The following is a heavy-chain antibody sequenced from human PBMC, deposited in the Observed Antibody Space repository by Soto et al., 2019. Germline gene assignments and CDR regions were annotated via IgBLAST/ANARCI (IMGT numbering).Heavy chain of an antibody. CDR1: AFSSIDYS. D-gene: IGHD5-12*01. J-gene: IGHJ1*01. V-gene: IGHV1-3*01. CDR2: INAGNGNT. Sequence: XSVKVSCKASAFSSIDYSILWVRQAPGQSLEWLGWINAGNGNTKYSHKFQDRVTITSDTSATTTYMELRSLRSEDTAVFYCARSAKKTWLPDFWGQGTLVTASS. CDR3: ARSAKKTWLPDF.